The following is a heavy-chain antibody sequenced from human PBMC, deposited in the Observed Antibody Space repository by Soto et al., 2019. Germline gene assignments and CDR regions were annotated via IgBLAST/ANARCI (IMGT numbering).Heavy chain of an antibody. CDR2: ISYDGSNK. Sequence: GGSLRLSCAASGFTFSSYGMHWVRQAPGKGLEWVAVISYDGSNKYYADSVKGRFTISRDNSKNTLYLQMNSLRAEDTAVYYCAKVSLAARSYYYYYGMDVWGQGTTVTVSS. CDR3: AKVSLAARSYYYYYGMDV. V-gene: IGHV3-30*18. J-gene: IGHJ6*02. D-gene: IGHD6-6*01. CDR1: GFTFSSYG.